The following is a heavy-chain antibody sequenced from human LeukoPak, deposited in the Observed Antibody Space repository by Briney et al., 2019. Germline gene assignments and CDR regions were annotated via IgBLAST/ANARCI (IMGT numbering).Heavy chain of an antibody. CDR3: ARLTTVVTSGVGGLDY. V-gene: IGHV1-8*01. CDR1: GYTFTSYD. Sequence: ASVKVSCKASGYTFTSYDINWVRQANGQGLEWMGWMNPNSDNTGYAQKFQGRVTMTRNTSISTAYMELSSLRSEDTAVYYCARLTTVVTSGVGGLDYWGQGTLVTVSS. CDR2: MNPNSDNT. J-gene: IGHJ4*02. D-gene: IGHD4-23*01.